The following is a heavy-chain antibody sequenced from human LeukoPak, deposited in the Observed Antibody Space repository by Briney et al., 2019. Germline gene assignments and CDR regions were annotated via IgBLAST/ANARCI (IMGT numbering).Heavy chain of an antibody. J-gene: IGHJ6*03. CDR2: IYTSGST. V-gene: IGHV4-4*07. CDR3: ARVSCTSASCSYYYYMDV. CDR1: GVSISPYY. Sequence: SETLSLTCTVSGVSISPYYWSWIRQPAGKGLELIGRIYTSGSTNYNPSLKSRVTMSIDTSKYQFSLKLTSVTAADTAVYHCARVSCTSASCSYYYYMDVWGKGTTVTVSS. D-gene: IGHD2-2*01.